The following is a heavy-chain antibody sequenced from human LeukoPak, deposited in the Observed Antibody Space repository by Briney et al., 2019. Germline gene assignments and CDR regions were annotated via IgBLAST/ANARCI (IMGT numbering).Heavy chain of an antibody. CDR2: INHSGST. CDR3: ARSLPRSGYYLNWFDP. V-gene: IGHV4-34*01. D-gene: IGHD3-22*01. CDR1: GGSFSGYY. Sequence: SETLSLTCAVYGGSFSGYYWSWIRQPPGQGLEWIGEINHSGSTNYNPPLKSRVTISVDTSKNQFSLKLSSVTAADTAVYYCARSLPRSGYYLNWFDPWGQGTLVTVSS. J-gene: IGHJ5*02.